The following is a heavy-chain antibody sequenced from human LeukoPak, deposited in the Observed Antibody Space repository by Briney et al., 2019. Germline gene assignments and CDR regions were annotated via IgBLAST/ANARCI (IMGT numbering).Heavy chain of an antibody. D-gene: IGHD6-19*01. V-gene: IGHV4-39*01. CDR1: GGSISSSRDY. CDR3: ARHVEIAVAGPIDY. CDR2: IYYSGST. J-gene: IGHJ4*02. Sequence: SETLSHTCTVSGGSISSSRDYWGWIRQPPGKGLEWIGSIYYSGSTYYNPSLKSRVTISVDTSKNQFSLKLSSVTAADTAVYYCARHVEIAVAGPIDYWGQGTLVTVSS.